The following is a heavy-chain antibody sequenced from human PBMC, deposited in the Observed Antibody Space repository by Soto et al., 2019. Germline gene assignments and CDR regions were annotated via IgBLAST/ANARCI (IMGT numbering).Heavy chain of an antibody. V-gene: IGHV1-69*13. D-gene: IGHD7-27*01. CDR2: IIPIFGTA. Sequence: SVKVSCKASGGTFSSYAISWVRQAPGQGLEWMGGIIPIFGTANYAQKFQGRVTITADESTSTAYMELSSLRSEDTAVYYCARDGESPGGMDVWGRGTTVTVSS. CDR1: GGTFSSYA. CDR3: ARDGESPGGMDV. J-gene: IGHJ6*02.